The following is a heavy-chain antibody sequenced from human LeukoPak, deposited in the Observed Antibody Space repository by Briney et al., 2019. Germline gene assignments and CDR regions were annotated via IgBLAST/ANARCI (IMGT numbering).Heavy chain of an antibody. D-gene: IGHD5-24*01. Sequence: SETLSLTCTVSGGSISSYYWSWIRQPPGKGLEWTGYIYYSGGTNYNPSLKSRVTISVDTSKNQFSLKLSSVTAADTAVYYCARSKMATITFDYWGQGTLVTVSS. V-gene: IGHV4-59*01. CDR1: GGSISSYY. CDR2: IYYSGGT. J-gene: IGHJ4*02. CDR3: ARSKMATITFDY.